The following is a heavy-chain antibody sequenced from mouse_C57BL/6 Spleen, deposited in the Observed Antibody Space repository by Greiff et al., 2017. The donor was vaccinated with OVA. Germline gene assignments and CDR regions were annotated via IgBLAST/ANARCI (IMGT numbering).Heavy chain of an antibody. CDR2: IDPSDSYT. CDR1: GYTFTSYW. CDR3: AREKNGFYAMDY. Sequence: VQLQQPGAELVMPGASVKLSCKASGYTFTSYWMHWVKQRPGQGLEWIGEIDPSDSYTNYNQKFKGKSTLTVDKSSSTAYMQLSSLTSEDSAVYYCAREKNGFYAMDYWGQGTSVTVSS. V-gene: IGHV1-69*01. J-gene: IGHJ4*01.